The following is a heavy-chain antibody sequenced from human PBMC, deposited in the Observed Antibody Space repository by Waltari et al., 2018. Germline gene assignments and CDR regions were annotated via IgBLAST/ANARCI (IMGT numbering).Heavy chain of an antibody. Sequence: QVQLVESGGGVVQPGMSLRLSCAAAGFPFSFFCMHWVRQAPGKGLWWVATIWYDGSNKYYGESVKGRLTVSRDNSKNTLFLQMDSLRAEDTAVYYCARGGPDNQESLDIWGRGTMVTVSS. CDR2: IWYDGSNK. J-gene: IGHJ3*02. CDR3: ARGGPDNQESLDI. CDR1: GFPFSFFC. V-gene: IGHV3-33*01.